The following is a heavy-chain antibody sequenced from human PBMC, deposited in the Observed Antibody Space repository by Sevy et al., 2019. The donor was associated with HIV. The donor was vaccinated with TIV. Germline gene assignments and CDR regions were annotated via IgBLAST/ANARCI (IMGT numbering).Heavy chain of an antibody. CDR1: GFTFSSNG. CDR2: ISYDGSKK. J-gene: IGHJ4*02. V-gene: IGHV3-30*18. Sequence: GWSLRLSCAASGFTFSSNGMHWVRQAPGKGLEWVAFISYDGSKKYYTDSVKGRFTISRDNSKNTVYLQMNSLRAEDTAVYSCAKLRSAFGPLDDWGQGTLVTVSS. CDR3: AKLRSAFGPLDD. D-gene: IGHD3-16*01.